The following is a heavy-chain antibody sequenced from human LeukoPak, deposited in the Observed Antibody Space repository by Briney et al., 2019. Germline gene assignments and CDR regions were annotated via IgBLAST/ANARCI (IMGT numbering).Heavy chain of an antibody. CDR2: INHSGSL. CDR3: TRESGGTGH. Sequence: PSETLSLTCAVSGGSFSGYYWSWIRQPPGKGLEWIGEINHSGSLNYNASLKSRVSISADTSKNQFSLKLTSVTASDTAVYYCTRESGGTGHWGQGTLVAVSS. D-gene: IGHD3/OR15-3a*01. CDR1: GGSFSGYY. J-gene: IGHJ4*02. V-gene: IGHV4-34*01.